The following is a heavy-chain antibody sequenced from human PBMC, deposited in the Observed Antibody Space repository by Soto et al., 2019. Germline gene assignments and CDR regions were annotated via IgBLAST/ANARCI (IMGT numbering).Heavy chain of an antibody. CDR3: AEADISGYCFGGFDI. Sequence: GESLKISCKGSGYSFATYWIAWVRQMPGKGLEWVGTIYPGDSDTRYRQSFQGQVTISADKSINTAYLQWSSLKPSDTTMYYCAEADISGYCFGGFDIWGQGTMVTVSS. CDR2: IYPGDSDT. CDR1: GYSFATYW. J-gene: IGHJ3*02. D-gene: IGHD3-22*01. V-gene: IGHV5-51*01.